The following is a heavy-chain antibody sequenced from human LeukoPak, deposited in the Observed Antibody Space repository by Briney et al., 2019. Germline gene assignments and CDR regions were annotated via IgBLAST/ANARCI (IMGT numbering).Heavy chain of an antibody. CDR2: ITGSGGAT. V-gene: IGHV3-23*01. Sequence: GGSLRLSCAASGFSLSSYVMSWVRQAPGKGLEWVSGITGSGGATYYAESVKGRFTISRDNSKNTLYLQVNRVRAEDTAIYLCVKNFWSDRYSYYYMDVWGKGTTVIVSS. CDR1: GFSLSSYV. CDR3: VKNFWSDRYSYYYMDV. J-gene: IGHJ6*03. D-gene: IGHD3-3*01.